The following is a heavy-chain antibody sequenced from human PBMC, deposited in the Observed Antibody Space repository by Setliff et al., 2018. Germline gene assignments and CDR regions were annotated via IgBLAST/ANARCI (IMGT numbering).Heavy chain of an antibody. Sequence: GASVKVSCKASGYTFTSYDINWVRQATGQGLEWVGWMNPNSGNTGYAQKFQGRVTMTRNTPISTAYMELSSLRSEDTAVYYCARSPAQYQQLNYWGQGTLVTVSS. V-gene: IGHV1-8*02. J-gene: IGHJ4*02. D-gene: IGHD6-13*01. CDR1: GYTFTSYD. CDR2: MNPNSGNT. CDR3: ARSPAQYQQLNY.